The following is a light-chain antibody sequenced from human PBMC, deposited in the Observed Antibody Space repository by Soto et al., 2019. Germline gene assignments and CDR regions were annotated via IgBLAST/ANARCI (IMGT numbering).Light chain of an antibody. J-gene: IGKJ3*01. CDR1: QSVRSS. CDR3: QQRRNWPPEVT. Sequence: EIVLTQSPDTLSLSPGERATLSCRASQSVRSSLAWYQQKPGQAPRLLIYDASNIATGIPARFSSSGSGTDFSITISSLEPEDFAVYYCQQRRNWPPEVTFGPGIKVDIK. CDR2: DAS. V-gene: IGKV3-11*01.